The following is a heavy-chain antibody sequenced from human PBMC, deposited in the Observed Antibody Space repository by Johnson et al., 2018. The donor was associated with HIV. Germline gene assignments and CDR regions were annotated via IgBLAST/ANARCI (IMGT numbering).Heavy chain of an antibody. CDR2: IFSGVTT. V-gene: IGHV3-66*01. CDR3: AKDIGAQYTFGDAFDI. D-gene: IGHD2-2*02. CDR1: GFTVSSYY. J-gene: IGHJ3*02. Sequence: VQLVESGGGLVQPGGSLRLSCAASGFTVSSYYMNWVRQAPGRGLEWISVIFSGVTTYYAASVKGRFTISRDSSKNTLYLQMNSLRAEDTAVYYCAKDIGAQYTFGDAFDIWGQGTMVTVSS.